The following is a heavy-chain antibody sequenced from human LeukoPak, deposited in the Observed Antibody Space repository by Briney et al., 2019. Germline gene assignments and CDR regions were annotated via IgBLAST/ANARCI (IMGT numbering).Heavy chain of an antibody. V-gene: IGHV4-59*08. CDR2: IYYSGST. D-gene: IGHD6-19*01. CDR3: ARGQARLAWFDP. CDR1: GGSISSYY. J-gene: IGHJ5*02. Sequence: SETLSLTCTVSGGSISSYYWSWIRQPPGKGLEWIGYIYYSGSTNYNPSLKSRVTISVDTSKNQFSLRLTSVIAADTAVYYCARGQARLAWFDPWGQGTLVTVSS.